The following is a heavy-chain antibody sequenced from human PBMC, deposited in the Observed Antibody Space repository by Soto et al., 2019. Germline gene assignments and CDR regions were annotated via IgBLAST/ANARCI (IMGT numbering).Heavy chain of an antibody. CDR3: AKDGVVLLWFGVRFDY. Sequence: GGSLRLSCAASGFTFSSYAMSWVRQAPGKGLEWVSAISGSGGSTYYADSVKGRFTISRDNSKNTLYLQMNSLRAEDTAVYYCAKDGVVLLWFGVRFDYWGQGTLVTVSS. CDR2: ISGSGGST. D-gene: IGHD3-10*01. V-gene: IGHV3-23*01. CDR1: GFTFSSYA. J-gene: IGHJ4*02.